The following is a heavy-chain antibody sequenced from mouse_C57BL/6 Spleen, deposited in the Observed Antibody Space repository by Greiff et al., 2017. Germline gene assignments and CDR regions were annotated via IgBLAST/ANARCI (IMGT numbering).Heavy chain of an antibody. Sequence: EVMLVESGGGLVKPGGSLKLSCAASGFTFSSYAMSWVRQTPEKRLEWVANISDGGSYTYYPDNVKGRFTISRDNAKNNLYLQMSHLKSEDTAMYYCARDLYYDYDGTPFAYWGQGTLVTVSA. V-gene: IGHV5-4*01. D-gene: IGHD2-4*01. J-gene: IGHJ3*01. CDR3: ARDLYYDYDGTPFAY. CDR1: GFTFSSYA. CDR2: ISDGGSYT.